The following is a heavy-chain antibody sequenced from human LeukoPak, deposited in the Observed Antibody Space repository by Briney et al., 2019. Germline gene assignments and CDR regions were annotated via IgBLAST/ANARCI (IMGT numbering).Heavy chain of an antibody. CDR2: IKNKTDGGTT. V-gene: IGHV3-15*01. Sequence: GGSLRLSCAASGFTFSNAWMSWVRQAPGKGLEWVGRIKNKTDGGTTDYAAPVKGRFTISRDDSKNTLYLQMNSLKTEDTAVYYCTTEFDWVFSTGDYWGQGTLVTVSS. J-gene: IGHJ4*02. CDR1: GFTFSNAW. CDR3: TTEFDWVFSTGDY. D-gene: IGHD3-9*01.